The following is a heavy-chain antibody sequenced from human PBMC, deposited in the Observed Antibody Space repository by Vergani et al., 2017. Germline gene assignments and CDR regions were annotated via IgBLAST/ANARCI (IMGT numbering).Heavy chain of an antibody. CDR1: GGPFSSYA. V-gene: IGHV1-69*01. Sequence: QVQLVQSGAEVKKPGSSVKVSCKASGGPFSSYAISWVRQAPGQGLEWMGGIIPIFGTANYAQQFQGRVMITADESPSTAYMELSSLGSEDAAVYYCARAMTRITMIVVVIEYFDYWGQGTLVTVSS. CDR2: IIPIFGTA. J-gene: IGHJ4*02. D-gene: IGHD3-22*01. CDR3: ARAMTRITMIVVVIEYFDY.